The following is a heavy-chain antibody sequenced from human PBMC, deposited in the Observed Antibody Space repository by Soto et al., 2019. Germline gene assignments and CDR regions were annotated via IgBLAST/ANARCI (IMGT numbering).Heavy chain of an antibody. CDR3: AKEKIASTVADFFDY. Sequence: EVHLLESGGGWVQPGGSLRLSCEASGFTFNNYAMTWVRQTPGKGLQWVSTISGSGSSTFYADSVRGRFTISRDNSKNTLYLQMNSLRAEDTALYYCAKEKIASTVADFFDYWGQGTLVTVSS. J-gene: IGHJ4*02. V-gene: IGHV3-23*01. D-gene: IGHD6-19*01. CDR2: ISGSGSST. CDR1: GFTFNNYA.